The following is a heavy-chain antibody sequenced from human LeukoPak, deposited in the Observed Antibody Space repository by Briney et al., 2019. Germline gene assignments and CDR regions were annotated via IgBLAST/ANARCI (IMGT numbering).Heavy chain of an antibody. CDR2: ISTSGSAI. D-gene: IGHD3-3*01. V-gene: IGHV3-11*01. CDR1: GFTFGDYA. Sequence: GGSLRLSCTTSGFTFGDYAMSWFRQAPGKGLEWVSGISTSGSAIYYADSVRGRFTISRDNAKNSLYLQMNSLRPEDTAMYYCARDQSYYGVWGQGTLVTVSS. J-gene: IGHJ4*02. CDR3: ARDQSYYGV.